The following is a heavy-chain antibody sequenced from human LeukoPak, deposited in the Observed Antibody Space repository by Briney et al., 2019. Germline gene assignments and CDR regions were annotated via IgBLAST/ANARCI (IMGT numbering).Heavy chain of an antibody. CDR1: GGSFSGYY. CDR3: AIVSVRQKISSQQPGDFDY. D-gene: IGHD6-13*01. V-gene: IGHV4-34*01. Sequence: KPSETLSLTCAVYGGSFSGYYWSWIRQPPGKGLEWIGEINHSGSTNYNPSLKSRVTISVDTSKNQFSLKLSSVTAADTAVYYCAIVSVRQKISSQQPGDFDYWGQGTLVTVSS. CDR2: INHSGST. J-gene: IGHJ4*02.